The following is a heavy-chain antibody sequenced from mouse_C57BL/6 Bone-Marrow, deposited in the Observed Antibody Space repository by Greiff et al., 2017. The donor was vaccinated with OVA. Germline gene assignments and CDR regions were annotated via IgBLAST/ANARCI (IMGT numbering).Heavy chain of an antibody. CDR2: ISDGGSYT. CDR1: GFTFSSYA. Sequence: LVESGGGFVKPGGSLKLSCAASGFTFSSYAMSWVRQTPEKRLEWVATISDGGSYTYYPDNVKGRFTISRDNAKNNLYLQMSHLKSEDTAMYYCARSSYWYFDVWGTGTTVTVSS. J-gene: IGHJ1*03. CDR3: ARSSYWYFDV. V-gene: IGHV5-4*01.